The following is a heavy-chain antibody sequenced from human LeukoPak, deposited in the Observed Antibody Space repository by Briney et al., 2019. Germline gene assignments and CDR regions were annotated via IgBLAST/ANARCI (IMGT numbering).Heavy chain of an antibody. D-gene: IGHD2-8*01. V-gene: IGHV4-39*01. CDR2: IYYGGST. Sequence: SETLSLTCTVSGGSIGSSGHYRGWIRQPPGKGLEWIGAIYYGGSTYYNPSLKSRVTTSVDTSKNQLSPKLRSVTAADTAVYYCARHNGQYSYYYGMDVWGQGTTVTVSS. J-gene: IGHJ6*02. CDR3: ARHNGQYSYYYGMDV. CDR1: GGSIGSSGHY.